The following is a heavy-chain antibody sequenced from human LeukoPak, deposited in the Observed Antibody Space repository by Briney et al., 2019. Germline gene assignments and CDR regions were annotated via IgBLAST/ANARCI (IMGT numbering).Heavy chain of an antibody. CDR2: VYYSGST. Sequence: PSETLSLTCTVSGVPISNYYWNWIRQSPRKGLEWIGYVYYSGSTDYNPSLKRRVSISVDMSKNQFSLELSSVTAADTAAYYCARGGVVGTMLRGINWFDPWGQGTLVAVSS. D-gene: IGHD3-10*01. J-gene: IGHJ5*02. CDR1: GVPISNYY. CDR3: ARGGVVGTMLRGINWFDP. V-gene: IGHV4-59*01.